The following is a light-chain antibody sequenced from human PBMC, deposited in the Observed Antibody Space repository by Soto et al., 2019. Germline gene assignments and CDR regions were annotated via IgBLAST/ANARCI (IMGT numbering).Light chain of an antibody. Sequence: EIVLTQSPGTLSLSPGERATLSCRASQSVNINYLAWYQQKPGQGPRLLMYGASSRATGIPDRFSGSGSGTDFTLTISRLEPEDFTVYYCQQYDNSITFGQGTRLEIE. V-gene: IGKV3-20*01. CDR2: GAS. CDR3: QQYDNSIT. J-gene: IGKJ5*01. CDR1: QSVNINY.